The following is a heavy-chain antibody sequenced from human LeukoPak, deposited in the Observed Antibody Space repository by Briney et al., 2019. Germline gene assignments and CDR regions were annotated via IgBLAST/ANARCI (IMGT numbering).Heavy chain of an antibody. D-gene: IGHD3-9*01. Sequence: GASVKVSCKASGYTFTSYYMHWVRQAPGQGLEWMGIINPSGGSTSYAQKFQGRVTMTRDTSTSTVYMELSSLRSEDTAVYYCARDQHDILTGYYLDYWGQGTLVTVSS. CDR3: ARDQHDILTGYYLDY. J-gene: IGHJ4*02. CDR2: INPSGGST. V-gene: IGHV1-46*01. CDR1: GYTFTSYY.